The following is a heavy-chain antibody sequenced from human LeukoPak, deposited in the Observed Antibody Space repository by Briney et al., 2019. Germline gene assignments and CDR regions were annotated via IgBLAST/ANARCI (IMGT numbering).Heavy chain of an antibody. D-gene: IGHD3-22*01. CDR2: ISSSGSTI. CDR1: GFTFSDYY. Sequence: PGGSLRLSCAASGFTFSDYYMSWIRQAPGKGLEWVSYISSSGSTIYYADSVKGRFTISRDNAKNSLYLQMNSLRAEDTAVYYCARDSYYMVGDAFDIWGQGTMVTVSS. J-gene: IGHJ3*02. V-gene: IGHV3-11*04. CDR3: ARDSYYMVGDAFDI.